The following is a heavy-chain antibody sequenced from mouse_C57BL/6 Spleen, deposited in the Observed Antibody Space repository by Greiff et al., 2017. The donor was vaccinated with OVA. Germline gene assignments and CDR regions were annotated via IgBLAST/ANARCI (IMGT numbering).Heavy chain of an antibody. D-gene: IGHD2-12*01. V-gene: IGHV1-50*01. J-gene: IGHJ3*01. CDR2: IDTSDSYT. CDR3: ARGGNCYDGGAY. CDR1: GYTFTSYW. Sequence: VQLQQPGAELVKPGASVKLSCKASGYTFTSYWMQWVKQRPGPGLEWIGEIDTSDSYTNYNQTCKGESTLTVDTSASTAYMQLSSLTSEDSAGDYWARGGNCYDGGAYWGQGTLVTVSA.